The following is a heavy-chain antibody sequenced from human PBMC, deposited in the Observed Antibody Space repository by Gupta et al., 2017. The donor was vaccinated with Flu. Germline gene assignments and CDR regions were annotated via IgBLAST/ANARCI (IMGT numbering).Heavy chain of an antibody. J-gene: IGHJ3*02. CDR2: IYYSGST. Sequence: QVQLQESGPGLVKPSETLSLTCTVSGGSISSYYWSWIRQPPGKGLEWIGYIYYSGSTNYNPSLKSRVTISVDTSKNQFSLKLSSVTAADTAVYYCARDHVWARDCSSTSCYNAFDIWGQGTMVTVSS. D-gene: IGHD2-2*02. CDR3: ARDHVWARDCSSTSCYNAFDI. CDR1: GGSISSYY. V-gene: IGHV4-59*01.